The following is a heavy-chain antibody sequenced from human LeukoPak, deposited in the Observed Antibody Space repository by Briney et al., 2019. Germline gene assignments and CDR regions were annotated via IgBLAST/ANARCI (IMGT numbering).Heavy chain of an antibody. CDR3: AMGPYYYDSSGYYY. CDR2: INSDGSST. J-gene: IGHJ4*02. V-gene: IGHV3-74*01. CDR1: GFTFSSYW. D-gene: IGHD3-22*01. Sequence: QPGGSLRLSCAASGFTFSSYWMHWVRQAPGKGLVWVSRINSDGSSTSYADSVKGRFTISRNNAKNTLFLQMNSLRAEDTAVYYCAMGPYYYDSSGYYYWGQGTLVTVSS.